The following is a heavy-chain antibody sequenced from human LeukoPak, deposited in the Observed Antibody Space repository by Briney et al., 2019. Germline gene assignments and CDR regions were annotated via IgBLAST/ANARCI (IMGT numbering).Heavy chain of an antibody. CDR3: ARAGDVGAVDY. J-gene: IGHJ4*02. D-gene: IGHD1-26*01. Sequence: GGSLRLSCAASGFTISHYWMSWVRQAPGEGLEWVANINQDGSVEHYVDSVKGRFTISRDNAKNSVYLQMNSLRAEDTAVYYCARAGDVGAVDYWGQGTLVTVSS. CDR1: GFTISHYW. V-gene: IGHV3-7*02. CDR2: INQDGSVE.